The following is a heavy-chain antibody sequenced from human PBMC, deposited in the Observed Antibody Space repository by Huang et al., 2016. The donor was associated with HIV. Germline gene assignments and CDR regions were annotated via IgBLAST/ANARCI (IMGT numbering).Heavy chain of an antibody. CDR3: ARVLRRAHCDQ. V-gene: IGHV4-59*01. CDR1: GNSITGSG. Sequence: CVVSGNSITGSGGGGALQRPGGRVGWMGMTNYNGTNNYIPRLKSRLTMSVDTSKNHCSLKLTSVTAMDTAVYYCARVLRRAHCDQWGQGRLVTVSS. D-gene: IGHD3-16*01. CDR2: TNYNGTN. J-gene: IGHJ5*02.